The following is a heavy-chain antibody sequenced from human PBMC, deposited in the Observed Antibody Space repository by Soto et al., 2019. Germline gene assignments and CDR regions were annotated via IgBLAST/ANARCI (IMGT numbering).Heavy chain of an antibody. D-gene: IGHD5-12*01. CDR3: AGIVATNFDY. V-gene: IGHV4-31*03. Sequence: QVQLQESGPGLVKPSHTLSLTCTVSGGYISRSGYYWSWIRQHPGKGLEWIGYIYFSGSTYYNPSLKSRATISLDTSKNQFSLNLNSVTAADTAVDYCAGIVATNFDYWGQGTLVTVSS. CDR1: GGYISRSGYY. J-gene: IGHJ4*02. CDR2: IYFSGST.